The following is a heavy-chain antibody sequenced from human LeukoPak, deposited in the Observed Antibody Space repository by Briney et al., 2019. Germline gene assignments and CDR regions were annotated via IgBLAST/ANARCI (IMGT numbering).Heavy chain of an antibody. Sequence: ASVKVSCKASGDTLTGHYMHWVRQAPGQGLEWMGRINPNSGGTNYAQKFQGGVTMTRDTSISTAYMELSRLRSDDTAVYYCARDKEGVAAVLWGQGTLVTVSS. CDR2: INPNSGGT. D-gene: IGHD6-13*01. CDR3: ARDKEGVAAVL. CDR1: GDTLTGHY. V-gene: IGHV1-2*06. J-gene: IGHJ4*02.